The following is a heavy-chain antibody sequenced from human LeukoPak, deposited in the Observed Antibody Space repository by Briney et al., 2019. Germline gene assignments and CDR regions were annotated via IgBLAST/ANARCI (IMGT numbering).Heavy chain of an antibody. Sequence: GGSLRLSCAASGFTFSNYALHWVRQAPGKGLEYVSAISSNGDATFYANSVKGRFTISRDNSKNTLYLQMNSLRAEDTAVYYCARLGYCSSTSCYSRPGQDWGQGTLVTVSS. CDR2: ISSNGDAT. D-gene: IGHD2-2*02. J-gene: IGHJ4*02. CDR3: ARLGYCSSTSCYSRPGQD. V-gene: IGHV3-64*01. CDR1: GFTFSNYA.